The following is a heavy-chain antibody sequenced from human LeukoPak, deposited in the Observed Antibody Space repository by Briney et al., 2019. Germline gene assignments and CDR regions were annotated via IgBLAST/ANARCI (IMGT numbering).Heavy chain of an antibody. CDR1: GGSFSGYY. Sequence: PETLSLTCAVYGGSFSGYYWSWIRQPPGKGLEWIGEINHSGSTNYNPSLKSRVTISVDTSKNQFSLKLSSVTAADTAVYYCARALRYCSGFIDYWGQGTLVTVSS. V-gene: IGHV4-34*01. J-gene: IGHJ4*02. D-gene: IGHD6-19*01. CDR3: ARALRYCSGFIDY. CDR2: INHSGST.